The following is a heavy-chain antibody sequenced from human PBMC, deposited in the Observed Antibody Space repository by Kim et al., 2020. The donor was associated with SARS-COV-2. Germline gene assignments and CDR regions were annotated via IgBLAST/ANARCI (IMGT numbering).Heavy chain of an antibody. Sequence: GGSLRLSCAASGFTFSSYAMHWVRQAPGKGLEWVAVISYDGSNKYYADSVKGRFTISRDNSKNTLYLQMNSLRAEDTAVYYCARDVIEDIVVVPAAILGRDFWSGPFDYWGQGTLVTVSS. D-gene: IGHD2-2*02. J-gene: IGHJ4*02. CDR2: ISYDGSNK. CDR1: GFTFSSYA. V-gene: IGHV3-30-3*01. CDR3: ARDVIEDIVVVPAAILGRDFWSGPFDY.